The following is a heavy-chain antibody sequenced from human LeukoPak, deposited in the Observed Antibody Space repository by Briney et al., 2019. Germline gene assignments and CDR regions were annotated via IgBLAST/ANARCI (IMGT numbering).Heavy chain of an antibody. CDR3: EKDFYGYNWVTYFDS. D-gene: IGHD5-24*01. CDR1: GFPFTSHW. J-gene: IGHJ4*02. V-gene: IGHV3-7*01. Sequence: GGSLRLSCAASGFPFTSHWLSWFRQSPGRGLEWVAHINSDGSEKNYVDSVKGRFTISRDNARNSQFLQMNSLRADDTAVYYCEKDFYGYNWVTYFDSWGLGTLVTVSS. CDR2: INSDGSEK.